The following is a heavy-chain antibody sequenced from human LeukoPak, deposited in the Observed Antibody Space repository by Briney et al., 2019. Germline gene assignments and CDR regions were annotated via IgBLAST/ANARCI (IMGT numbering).Heavy chain of an antibody. CDR3: ANPRGGNGWYFFDY. D-gene: IGHD6-19*01. V-gene: IGHV3-20*04. J-gene: IGHJ4*02. CDR2: INWNGDNT. CDR1: GFTFYDYG. Sequence: PPGGSLRLSCAASGFTFYDYGMSWVRQAPGKGLEWVSGINWNGDNTDYADSVKGRFTISRDNAKNSLYLQMNSLRAEDTAVYYCANPRGGNGWYFFDYWGQGTLVTVSS.